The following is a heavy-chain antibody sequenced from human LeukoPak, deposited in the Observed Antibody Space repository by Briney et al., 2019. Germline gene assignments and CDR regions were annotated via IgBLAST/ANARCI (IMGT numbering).Heavy chain of an antibody. CDR3: AGRGGLLWPFDP. CDR2: IYHSGST. CDR1: GGSISSGGYS. D-gene: IGHD3-10*01. V-gene: IGHV4-30-2*01. J-gene: IGHJ5*02. Sequence: PSQTLSLTCAVSGGSISSGGYSWSWIRQPPGKGLEWIGYIYHSGSTYYNPSLKSRVTISVDRSKNQFSLKLSSVTAADTAVYYCAGRGGLLWPFDPWGQGTLATVSS.